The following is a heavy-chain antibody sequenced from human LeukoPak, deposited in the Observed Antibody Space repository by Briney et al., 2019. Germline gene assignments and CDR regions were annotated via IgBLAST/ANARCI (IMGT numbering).Heavy chain of an antibody. J-gene: IGHJ4*02. Sequence: SETLSLTCAVYGGSFSGYYWSWIRQPPGKGREWIGEINHSGSTNYNPSLKSRVTISVDTSKNQFSLKLSSVTAADTAVYYCARTQHCSSTSCPHGLDSWGQGTLVTVSS. D-gene: IGHD2-2*01. CDR2: INHSGST. CDR3: ARTQHCSSTSCPHGLDS. V-gene: IGHV4-34*01. CDR1: GGSFSGYY.